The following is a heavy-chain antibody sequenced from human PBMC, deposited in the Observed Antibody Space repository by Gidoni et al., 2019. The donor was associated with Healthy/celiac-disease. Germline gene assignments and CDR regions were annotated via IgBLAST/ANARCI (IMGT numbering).Heavy chain of an antibody. V-gene: IGHV3-23*01. CDR2: ISGSGGST. Sequence: EVQLFESGGGLVQPGGSLRLSCAASGFTFRSYAMSWVRQAPGKGLEWVSAISGSGGSTYYADSGKGRFTISRDNTKNTLYLKMNSLRAEETAVYYCAKGAGKAVAGNLYFQHWGQGTLVTVSS. J-gene: IGHJ1*01. D-gene: IGHD6-19*01. CDR1: GFTFRSYA. CDR3: AKGAGKAVAGNLYFQH.